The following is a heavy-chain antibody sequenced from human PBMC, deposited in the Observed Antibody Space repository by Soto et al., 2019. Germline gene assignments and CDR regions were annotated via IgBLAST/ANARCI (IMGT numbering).Heavy chain of an antibody. D-gene: IGHD6-13*01. CDR2: ISGSGGST. CDR1: GFTFSSYA. Sequence: GGSLRLSCAASGFTFSSYAMSWVRQAPGKGLEWVSAISGSGGSTYYADSVKGRFTISRDNSKNTLYLQMNSLRAEDTAVYYCAKDGGTGYSKPTNWFDPWGQGTLVTVSS. V-gene: IGHV3-23*01. CDR3: AKDGGTGYSKPTNWFDP. J-gene: IGHJ5*02.